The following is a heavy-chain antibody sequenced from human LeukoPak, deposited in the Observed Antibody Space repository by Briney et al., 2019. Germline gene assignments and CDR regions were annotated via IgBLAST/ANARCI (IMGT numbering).Heavy chain of an antibody. CDR1: GFTFSSYA. D-gene: IGHD2-15*01. V-gene: IGHV3-30-3*01. J-gene: IGHJ6*02. Sequence: GGSLRLSCAASGFTFSSYAMHWVRQAPGKGLEWVAVISYDGSNKYYADSVKGRFTISRDNSKNTLYLQMNSLRAEGTAVYYCARRAATSYYYYGMDVWGQGTTVTVSS. CDR3: ARRAATSYYYYGMDV. CDR2: ISYDGSNK.